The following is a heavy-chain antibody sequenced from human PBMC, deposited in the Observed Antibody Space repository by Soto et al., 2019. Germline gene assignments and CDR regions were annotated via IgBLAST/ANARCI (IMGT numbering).Heavy chain of an antibody. CDR3: ARGNSYGSFWYFDL. Sequence: DSVKVSCKASGFSFPTYGITWVRQAPGQGLEWMGWITASNGNTHYAQNLQGRVTMTTDTSTSTAYMELWRLTSDDTAVYYCARGNSYGSFWYFDLWGRGTLVTVSS. D-gene: IGHD5-18*01. J-gene: IGHJ2*01. CDR1: GFSFPTYG. CDR2: ITASNGNT. V-gene: IGHV1-18*04.